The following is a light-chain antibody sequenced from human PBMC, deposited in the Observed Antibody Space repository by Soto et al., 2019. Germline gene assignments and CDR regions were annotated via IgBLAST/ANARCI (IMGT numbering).Light chain of an antibody. V-gene: IGLV2-8*01. CDR1: SSDVGGYDY. CDR2: EVN. J-gene: IGLJ1*01. CDR3: NSYSGSNNFVV. Sequence: QSVLTQPPSASGSPGQSVTISCTGTSSDVGGYDYVSWYQQHPGKAPELIIYEVNKRPSEVPDRFSGSKSGNTASLTVSGLQAENEADYYCNSYSGSNNFVVFGTGTKVNVL.